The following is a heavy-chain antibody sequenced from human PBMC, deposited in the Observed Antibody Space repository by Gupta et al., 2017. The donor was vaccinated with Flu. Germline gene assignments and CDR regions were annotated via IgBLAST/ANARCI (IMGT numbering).Heavy chain of an antibody. D-gene: IGHD3-3*01. CDR2: VNYIGST. V-gene: IGHV4-59*08. J-gene: IGHJ4*02. Sequence: VSGGSISSYYWNWIRQPPGKGLEWIGYVNYIGSTNYNPSLTSRVTISVDRPNNHVSLKLKSVTAADTAVYYCASSPNWEWAYYFDHWGQGALVTVSS. CDR1: GGSISSYY. CDR3: ASSPNWEWAYYFDH.